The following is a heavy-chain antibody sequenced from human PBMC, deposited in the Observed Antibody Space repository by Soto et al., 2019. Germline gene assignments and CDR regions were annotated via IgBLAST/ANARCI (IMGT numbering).Heavy chain of an antibody. V-gene: IGHV4-39*01. J-gene: IGHJ1*01. CDR3: ARQGYRIAAGQH. Sequence: PSETLSLTCTVSGGSISSSSYYWGWIRQPPGKGLEWIGSIYYSGSTYYNPSLKGRVTISVDTSKNQFSLKLSSVTAADTAVYYCARQGYRIAAGQHWGQGTLVTVPQ. CDR2: IYYSGST. D-gene: IGHD6-13*01. CDR1: GGSISSSSYY.